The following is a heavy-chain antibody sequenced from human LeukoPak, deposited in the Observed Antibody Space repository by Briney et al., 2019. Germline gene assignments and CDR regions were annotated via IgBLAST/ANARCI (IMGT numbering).Heavy chain of an antibody. J-gene: IGHJ4*02. CDR3: ARWGGTRQYYFDY. CDR1: GFIFSDYG. V-gene: IGHV3-33*01. Sequence: GGSLRLSCAVSGFIFSDYGSHWVRQAPGKGLEWVAVTRFDGSIKQYADSVKGRFTISRDDSKNTLYLQMNFLKSEDTAVYYCARWGGTRQYYFDYWGQGTLVTASS. CDR2: TRFDGSIK. D-gene: IGHD1-1*01.